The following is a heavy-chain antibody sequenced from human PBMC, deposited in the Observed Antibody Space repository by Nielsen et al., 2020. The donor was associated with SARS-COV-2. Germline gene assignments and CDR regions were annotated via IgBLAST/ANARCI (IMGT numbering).Heavy chain of an antibody. CDR2: ISWNSGSI. D-gene: IGHD6-19*01. J-gene: IGHJ4*02. CDR1: GFTFDDYA. V-gene: IGHV3-9*01. CDR3: AKNILSIAVAGTSYFDY. Sequence: GGSLRLSCAASGFTFDDYAMHWVRQAPGKGLEWVSGISWNSGSIGYADSVKGRFTISRDNAKNSLYLQMNSLRAEDTALYYCAKNILSIAVAGTSYFDYWGQGTLVTVSS.